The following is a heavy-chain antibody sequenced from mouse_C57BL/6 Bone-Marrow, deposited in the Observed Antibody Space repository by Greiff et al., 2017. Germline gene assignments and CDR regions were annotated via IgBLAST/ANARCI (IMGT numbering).Heavy chain of an antibody. J-gene: IGHJ2*01. CDR2: IHPSDSDT. CDR1: GYTFTSYW. Sequence: QVQLQQPGAELVKPGASVKVSCKASGYTFTSYWMHWVKQRPGQGLEWIGRIHPSDSDTNYNQKFKGKATLTVDKSSSTAYMQLSSLTSEDSAVYYCAILPFTTVGPYWGQGTTLTVSS. CDR3: AILPFTTVGPY. V-gene: IGHV1-74*01. D-gene: IGHD1-1*01.